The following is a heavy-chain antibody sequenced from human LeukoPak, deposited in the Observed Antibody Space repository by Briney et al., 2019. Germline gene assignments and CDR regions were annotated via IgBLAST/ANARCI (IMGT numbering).Heavy chain of an antibody. V-gene: IGHV4-34*01. CDR1: GGSFSGYY. J-gene: IGHJ4*02. D-gene: IGHD6-19*01. CDR3: ARGSVAGIPYYFDY. CDR2: INHSGST. Sequence: SETLSLTCAVYGGSFSGYYWSWIRQPPGKGLEWIGEINHSGSTNYNPSLKSRVTISVDTSKNQFSLKLSSVTAADTAAYYCARGSVAGIPYYFDYWGQGTLVTVSS.